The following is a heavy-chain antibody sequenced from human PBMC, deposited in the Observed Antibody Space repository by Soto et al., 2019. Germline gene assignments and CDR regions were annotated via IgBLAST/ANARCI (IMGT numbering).Heavy chain of an antibody. Sequence: EVQLVESGGGLVQPGGSLRLSCAASGFTVSSKYMSWVRQAPGKGLEWVSLIQSGGTTYYADSVKGRFTISRDSSKNMLHLQMGSLRAEDTAVYYCARDDILCSGGSCYGVPMDGWGKGTTVTVSS. V-gene: IGHV3-66*01. J-gene: IGHJ6*03. CDR2: IQSGGTT. D-gene: IGHD2-15*01. CDR3: ARDDILCSGGSCYGVPMDG. CDR1: GFTVSSKY.